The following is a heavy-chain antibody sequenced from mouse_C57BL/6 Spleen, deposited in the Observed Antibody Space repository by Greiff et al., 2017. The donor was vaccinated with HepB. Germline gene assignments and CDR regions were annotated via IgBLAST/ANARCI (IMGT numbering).Heavy chain of an antibody. V-gene: IGHV14-1*01. CDR1: GFNIKDYY. Sequence: EVQLQQSGAELVRPGASVKLSCTASGFNIKDYYMHWVKQRPEQGLEWIGRIDPEDGDTEYAPKFQGKATMTADTSSNTAYLQLSSLTSEDTAVYYCTTPGGNYGGAMDYWGQGTSVTVFS. CDR2: IDPEDGDT. J-gene: IGHJ4*01. D-gene: IGHD2-1*01. CDR3: TTPGGNYGGAMDY.